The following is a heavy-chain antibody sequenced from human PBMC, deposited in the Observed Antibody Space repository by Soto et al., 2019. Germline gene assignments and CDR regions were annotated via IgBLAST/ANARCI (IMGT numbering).Heavy chain of an antibody. CDR3: AKDKYTITMVRGGPMDV. CDR1: GFTFSSYG. CDR2: IKFDGSKK. Sequence: PGGSLRLSCAASGFTFSSYGMHWVRQAPGKGLEWVAIIKFDGSKKYYADSVKGRFTISRDNSKNTLYLQMNSLRAEDTAVYYCAKDKYTITMVRGGPMDVWGQGTTVTVSS. D-gene: IGHD3-10*01. J-gene: IGHJ6*02. V-gene: IGHV3-30*02.